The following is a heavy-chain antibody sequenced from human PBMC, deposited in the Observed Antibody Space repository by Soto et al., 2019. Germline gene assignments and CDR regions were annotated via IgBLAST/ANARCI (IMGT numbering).Heavy chain of an antibody. J-gene: IGHJ6*02. V-gene: IGHV3-30*18. CDR2: ISYDGSNK. CDR3: AKDRTPFWWIDVFYAMDV. Sequence: QVQLVESGGGVVQPGRSLRLSCAASGFTFSSYGMHWVRQAPGKGLEWVAVISYDGSNKYYADSVKGRFTISRDNSKNTLYLQMNSLRAEDTAVFYCAKDRTPFWWIDVFYAMDVWGHGTTVTVSS. D-gene: IGHD3-16*01. CDR1: GFTFSSYG.